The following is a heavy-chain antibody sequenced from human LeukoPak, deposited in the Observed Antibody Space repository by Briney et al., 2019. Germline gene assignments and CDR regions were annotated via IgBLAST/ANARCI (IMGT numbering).Heavy chain of an antibody. CDR2: TYYRSKWYN. CDR1: GDSVSSNSAA. J-gene: IGHJ4*02. Sequence: SQTLSLTCAISGDSVSSNSAAWNWIRQSPSRGLEWLGRTYYRSKWYNDYAVSVKSRITINPDTSKNQFSLKLSSVTAADTAVYYCARAPSAKNSSPYFFDYWGQGTLVTVSS. CDR3: ARAPSAKNSSPYFFDY. V-gene: IGHV6-1*01. D-gene: IGHD6-6*01.